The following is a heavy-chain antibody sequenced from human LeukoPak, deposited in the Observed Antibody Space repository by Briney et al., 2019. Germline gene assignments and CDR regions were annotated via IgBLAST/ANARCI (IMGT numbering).Heavy chain of an antibody. J-gene: IGHJ4*02. CDR1: GFTFSSYA. CDR2: ISGSGGST. Sequence: GGSLRLSCAASGFTFSSYAMSWVRQSPGKGLEWVSIISGSGGSTYYADSVKGRFTISRDNSKNTLYLQINSLRAEDTAVYYCAKSRPLTGFDYWGQGTLVTVSS. CDR3: AKSRPLTGFDY. V-gene: IGHV3-23*01.